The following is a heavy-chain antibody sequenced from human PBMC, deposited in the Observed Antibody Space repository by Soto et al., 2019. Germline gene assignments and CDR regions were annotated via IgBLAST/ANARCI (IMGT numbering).Heavy chain of an antibody. CDR2: INSDGSST. D-gene: IGHD6-19*01. V-gene: IGHV3-74*01. CDR3: VYSSGPKKYYFDY. J-gene: IGHJ4*02. Sequence: GGSLRLSCAASGFTFSSYWMHWVRQAPGKGLVWVSRINSDGSSTSYADSVKGRFTISRDNAKNTLYLQMNSLRAEDTAVYYCVYSSGPKKYYFDYWGQGTLVTVSS. CDR1: GFTFSSYW.